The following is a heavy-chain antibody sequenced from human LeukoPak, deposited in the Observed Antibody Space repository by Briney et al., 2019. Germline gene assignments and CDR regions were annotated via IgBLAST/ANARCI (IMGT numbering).Heavy chain of an antibody. D-gene: IGHD3-16*01. CDR1: GYSISSGHF. J-gene: IGHJ4*02. V-gene: IGHV4-38-2*02. CDR3: ASVGGDSPY. Sequence: SETLSLACTVSGYSISSGHFWSWIRQPPGKGLEWIGSIYGSGTTYYDPPLRSRVSIPADTSKNHFSLELSSVTAADTAVYYCASVGGDSPYWGQGTLVTVSS. CDR2: IYGSGTT.